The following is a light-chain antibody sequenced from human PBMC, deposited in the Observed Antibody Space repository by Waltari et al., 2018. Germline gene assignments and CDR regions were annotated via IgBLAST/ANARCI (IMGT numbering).Light chain of an antibody. CDR1: QSASMY. CDR3: HEFCNSPLT. CDR2: DAS. J-gene: IGKJ4*01. Sequence: EIVLTQSPATVSLSPGEGATLSCRASQSASMYLAWYQQKPGQAPRLLIYDASNRAAGIPARFRGSGSGTGFALTISSLEPEGLGVYYCHEFCNSPLTFGGGTKVE. V-gene: IGKV3-11*01.